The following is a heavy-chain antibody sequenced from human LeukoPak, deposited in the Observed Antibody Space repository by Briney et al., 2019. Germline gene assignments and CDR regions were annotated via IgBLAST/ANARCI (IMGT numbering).Heavy chain of an antibody. D-gene: IGHD3-10*01. CDR2: INHSGST. CDR1: GGSFSGYY. J-gene: IGHJ4*02. V-gene: IGHV4-34*01. Sequence: SETLSLTCAVYGGSFSGYYWSWIRQPPGKGLEWIGEINHSGSTNYNPSLKSRVTISVDTSKNQFSLKLSSVTAADTAVYYCARLRRPVLWFGEPDGGGLEYWGQGTLVTVSS. CDR3: ARLRRPVLWFGEPDGGGLEY.